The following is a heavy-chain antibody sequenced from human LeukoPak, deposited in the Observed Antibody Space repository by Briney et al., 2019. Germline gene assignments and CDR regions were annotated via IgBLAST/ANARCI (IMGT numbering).Heavy chain of an antibody. V-gene: IGHV3-23*01. D-gene: IGHD2-21*02. CDR1: GFRVSSYA. CDR2: ISGSGGST. CDR3: AKGHLAYCGGDCYFMDY. Sequence: PGGSLRLSCAASGFRVSSYAMSWVRQAPGKGLEWVSAISGSGGSTYYADSVKGRFTISRDNSKNTLYLQMNSLRAEDTAVYYCAKGHLAYCGGDCYFMDYWGQGTLVTVSS. J-gene: IGHJ4*02.